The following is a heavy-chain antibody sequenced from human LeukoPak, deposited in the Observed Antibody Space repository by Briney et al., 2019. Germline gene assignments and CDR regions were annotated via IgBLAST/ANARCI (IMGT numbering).Heavy chain of an antibody. J-gene: IGHJ4*02. V-gene: IGHV1-18*01. CDR2: ISAYNGNT. CDR3: ARDPAGRGEWELAGANY. CDR1: GYTFTSYG. Sequence: ASVKVSCKASGYTFTSYGISWVRQAPGQGLEWMGWISAYNGNTNYAQKLQGRVTMTTDTSTSTAYMELRSLRSDDTAVYYCARDPAGRGEWELAGANYWGQGTLVTVSS. D-gene: IGHD1-26*01.